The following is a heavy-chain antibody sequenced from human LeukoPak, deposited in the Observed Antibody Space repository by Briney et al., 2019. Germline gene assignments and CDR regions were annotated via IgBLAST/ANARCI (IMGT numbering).Heavy chain of an antibody. CDR1: GGSISNYY. D-gene: IGHD5-18*01. J-gene: IGHJ6*03. V-gene: IGHV4-59*01. Sequence: SETLSLTCTVSGGSISNYYWNWIRQPPGKGLEWIGDIYYTGNTNYNPPLKSRVTISVDTSKNQFSLKLRSVTAADTAVYYCARTTEGGYTYDYFYYYYMDVWGKGTTVTVSS. CDR2: IYYTGNT. CDR3: ARTTEGGYTYDYFYYYYMDV.